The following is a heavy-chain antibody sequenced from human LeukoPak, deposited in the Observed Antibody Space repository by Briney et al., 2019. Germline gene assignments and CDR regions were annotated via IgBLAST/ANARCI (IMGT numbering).Heavy chain of an antibody. CDR1: GFTFSSYA. D-gene: IGHD5-18*01. Sequence: GGSLRFSCAASGFTFSSYAMSWVRQAPGKGLEWVSAISGSGGSTYYADSVKGRFTISRDNSKNTLYLQMNSLRAEDTAVYYCANLLLKTAMGRFDYWGQGALVTVSS. CDR2: ISGSGGST. J-gene: IGHJ4*02. CDR3: ANLLLKTAMGRFDY. V-gene: IGHV3-23*01.